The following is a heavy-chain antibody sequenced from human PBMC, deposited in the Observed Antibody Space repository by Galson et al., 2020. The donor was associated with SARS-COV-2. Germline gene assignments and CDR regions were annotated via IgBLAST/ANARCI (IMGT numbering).Heavy chain of an antibody. CDR3: ARDQWGSGSYGYGMDV. V-gene: IGHV3-21*01. CDR1: GFTFSSYS. Sequence: GGSLRLSCAASGFTFSSYSMNWVRQAPGKGLEWVSSISSSSSYIYYADSVKGRFTITRDNAKNSLYLQMNSLRAEDTAVYYCARDQWGSGSYGYGMDVWGQGTTVTVSS. D-gene: IGHD3-10*01. J-gene: IGHJ6*02. CDR2: ISSSSSYI.